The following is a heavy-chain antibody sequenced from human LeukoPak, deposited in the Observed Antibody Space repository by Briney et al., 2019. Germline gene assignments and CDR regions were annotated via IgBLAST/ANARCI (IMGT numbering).Heavy chain of an antibody. D-gene: IGHD3-22*01. CDR2: IYYSGST. CDR1: GGSISSYY. V-gene: IGHV4-59*01. CDR3: ARTPYYYDSSGFSYYFDY. J-gene: IGHJ4*02. Sequence: SETLSLTCTVSGGSISSYYWSWIRQPPGKGLEWIGYIYYSGSTNYNPSLKSRVTISVDTSKNQFSLKLSSVTAADTAVYYRARTPYYYDSSGFSYYFDYWGQGTLVTISS.